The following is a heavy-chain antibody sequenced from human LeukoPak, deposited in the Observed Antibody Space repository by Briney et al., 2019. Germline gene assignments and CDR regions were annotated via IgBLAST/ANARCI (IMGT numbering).Heavy chain of an antibody. D-gene: IGHD2-2*01. V-gene: IGHV1-8*03. CDR1: GYTFTSYD. CDR3: VRSTDVVVVPAALDP. Sequence: ASVKVSCKASGYTFTSYDINWVRQATGQGLEWMGWINPNSGTTGYAQKFQGRVTFTKNTSINTAYMELSSLRSEDTAVYYCVRSTDVVVVPAALDPWGQGTLVTVSS. CDR2: INPNSGTT. J-gene: IGHJ5*02.